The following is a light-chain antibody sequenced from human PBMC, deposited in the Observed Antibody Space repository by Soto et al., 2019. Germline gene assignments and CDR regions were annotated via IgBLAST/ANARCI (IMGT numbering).Light chain of an antibody. J-gene: IGKJ1*01. CDR3: QQYNNLPRA. V-gene: IGKV3-15*01. Sequence: LFVSPGERATLSCRASQSVSSNLAWYQQKPGQAPRLLIFGASTRATGIPARFSGSGSGTEFTLTISSLQYEDFAVYYCQQYNNLPRAFGQGTKVDIK. CDR2: GAS. CDR1: QSVSSN.